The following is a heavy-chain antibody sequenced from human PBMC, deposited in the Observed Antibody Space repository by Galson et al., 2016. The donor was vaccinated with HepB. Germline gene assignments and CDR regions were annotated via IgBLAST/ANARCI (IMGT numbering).Heavy chain of an antibody. CDR2: MSDSGGST. CDR1: GFPLINSI. CDR3: AVRYSSIWYFQH. D-gene: IGHD6-13*01. Sequence: SLRLSCAASGFPLINSIMSWVRQAPGKGLEWVSAMSDSGGSTYYADSVTGRFTISRDNSKNTLYLQMNSLGAEDTAIYYCAVRYSSIWYFQHWGRGTLVSVAS. V-gene: IGHV3-23*01. J-gene: IGHJ1*01.